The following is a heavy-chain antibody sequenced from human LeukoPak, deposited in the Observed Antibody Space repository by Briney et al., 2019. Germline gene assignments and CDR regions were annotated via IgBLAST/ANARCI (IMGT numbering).Heavy chain of an antibody. CDR3: VKGGGDSSGWYYYYGMDV. CDR2: ITSTGHST. CDR1: GFTFSSYA. Sequence: PGGSLKLSCSASGFTFSSYATHWVRQAPGKGLEYVSSITSTGHSTYYADSVKGRFTISRDNSQNTLYLQMSSLRADDAAVYYCVKGGGDSSGWYYYYGMDVWGQGTPVTVSS. D-gene: IGHD6-19*01. V-gene: IGHV3-64D*06. J-gene: IGHJ6*02.